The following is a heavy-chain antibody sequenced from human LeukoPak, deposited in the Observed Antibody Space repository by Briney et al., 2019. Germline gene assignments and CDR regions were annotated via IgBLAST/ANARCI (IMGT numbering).Heavy chain of an antibody. CDR2: INQAGSEK. CDR1: GFTFSSYW. J-gene: IGHJ2*01. V-gene: IGHV3-7*03. D-gene: IGHD3-3*01. Sequence: GGSLRLSCVAPGFTFSSYWMTWVRQDPGKGLEWVANINQAGSEKYYVDSVKGRFTISRDNAYNSLYLQMNSLRADDTAVYYCARGEWSRSGEWCIGLWGRGTLVSVSS. CDR3: ARGEWSRSGEWCIGL.